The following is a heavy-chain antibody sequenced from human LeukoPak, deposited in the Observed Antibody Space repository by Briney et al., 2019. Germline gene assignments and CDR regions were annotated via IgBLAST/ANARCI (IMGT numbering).Heavy chain of an antibody. CDR2: IYPGDSDT. CDR1: GYSFTNYW. CDR3: ARGGSGPAVSSGY. D-gene: IGHD6-25*01. J-gene: IGHJ4*02. Sequence: GESLKISCKGSGYSFTNYWIGWVRQMPGKGLEWMGIIYPGDSDTRYSPSFQGQVTISADKSISTACLQWSSLRASDTAMYYCARGGSGPAVSSGYWGQGTLVTVSS. V-gene: IGHV5-51*01.